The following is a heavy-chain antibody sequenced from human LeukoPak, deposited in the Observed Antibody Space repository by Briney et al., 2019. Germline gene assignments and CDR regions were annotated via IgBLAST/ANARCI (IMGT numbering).Heavy chain of an antibody. J-gene: IGHJ2*01. D-gene: IGHD2-15*01. V-gene: IGHV4-61*03. CDR1: GGPVSTGRYY. Sequence: SETLSLTCTVSGGPVSTGRYYWSWIRQPPGKGLECIGYIYYSGSTNYNPSLKSRVTISVDTSKNHFSLNLSSVTAADTAVYYCARRVRAYCSGGSCYDDWYFDLWGRGTLVTVSS. CDR3: ARRVRAYCSGGSCYDDWYFDL. CDR2: IYYSGST.